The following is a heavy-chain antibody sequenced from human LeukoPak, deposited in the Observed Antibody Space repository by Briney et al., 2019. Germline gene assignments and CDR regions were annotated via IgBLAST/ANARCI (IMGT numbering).Heavy chain of an antibody. J-gene: IGHJ5*02. V-gene: IGHV1-46*01. CDR1: GYTFTNYY. Sequence: GASVKVSCKASGYTFTNYYMHWVRQAPGQGLEWMGIINPSGGSTSYAQKFQGRVTMTRDMSTSTVYMELSSLRSEDTAVYYCARDVSTTPSATWFDPWGQGTLVTVSS. D-gene: IGHD1-26*01. CDR3: ARDVSTTPSATWFDP. CDR2: INPSGGST.